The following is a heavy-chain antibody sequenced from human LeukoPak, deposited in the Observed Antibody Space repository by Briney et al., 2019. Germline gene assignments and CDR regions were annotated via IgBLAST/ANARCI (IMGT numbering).Heavy chain of an antibody. CDR3: ARGLMYSSSWYAY. CDR2: ISSSSSYI. Sequence: GGSLRLSCAASGFTFSSYSMNWVGQAPGKGLEWVSSISSSSSYIYYADSVKDRFTMSRDNAKNSLYLQMNSLRAKDTAVYYCARGLMYSSSWYAYWGQGTLVTVSS. V-gene: IGHV3-21*01. CDR1: GFTFSSYS. D-gene: IGHD6-13*01. J-gene: IGHJ4*02.